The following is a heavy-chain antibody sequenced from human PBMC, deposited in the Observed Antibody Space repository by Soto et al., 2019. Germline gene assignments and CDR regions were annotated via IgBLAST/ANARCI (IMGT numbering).Heavy chain of an antibody. CDR1: GGTFSSYA. CDR2: IIPIFGTA. CDR3: ARGLGCEYYYDSSGSPFDI. J-gene: IGHJ3*02. D-gene: IGHD3-22*01. Sequence: QVQLVQSGAEVKKPGSSVKVSCKASGGTFSSYAISWVRQAPGQGLEWMGGIIPIFGTANYAQKFQGRVTITADESTSTAYMELSSLRSEDTAVYYCARGLGCEYYYDSSGSPFDIWGQGTMVTVSS. V-gene: IGHV1-69*01.